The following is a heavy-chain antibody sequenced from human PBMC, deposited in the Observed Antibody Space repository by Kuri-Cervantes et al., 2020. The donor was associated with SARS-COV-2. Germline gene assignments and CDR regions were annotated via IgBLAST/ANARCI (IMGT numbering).Heavy chain of an antibody. D-gene: IGHD6-13*01. CDR1: GFTVSSNY. CDR2: IYSGGST. V-gene: IGHV3-53*05. Sequence: GGSLRLSCAASGFTVSSNYMSWVRQAPGKGLEWVSVIYSGGSTYYADSVKGRFTISRDNSKNTLYLQMNSLRAEDTAVYYCARDLRQQLAYGMDVWGQGLTVTVSS. J-gene: IGHJ6*02. CDR3: ARDLRQQLAYGMDV.